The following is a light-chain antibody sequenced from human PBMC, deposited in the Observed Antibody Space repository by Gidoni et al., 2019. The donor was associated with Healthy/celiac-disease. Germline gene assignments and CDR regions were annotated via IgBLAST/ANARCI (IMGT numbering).Light chain of an antibody. J-gene: IGKJ4*01. Sequence: DIQMTQSPSSLSASVGDRVTITCRASQSISSYLNWYQQKPGKAPKRLIYAASSLQSGVPSRFSGSGSGTDFTLTISSLQPEDFATYYWQQSYSTLTFXGXTKVEIK. CDR3: QQSYSTLT. V-gene: IGKV1-39*01. CDR2: AAS. CDR1: QSISSY.